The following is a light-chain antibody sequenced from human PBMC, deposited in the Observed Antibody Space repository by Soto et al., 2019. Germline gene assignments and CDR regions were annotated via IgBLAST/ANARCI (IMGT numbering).Light chain of an antibody. CDR3: QQYNSYSPIT. Sequence: DIQMTQSPSTLSASVGDRVTITCRASQSISSWLAWYQQKPGKAPKLLIYDASSLESGVPSRFSGSGSGTEFTLTISSLQPDDFATYYCQQYNSYSPITFGQGPRLDIK. CDR2: DAS. J-gene: IGKJ5*01. CDR1: QSISSW. V-gene: IGKV1-5*01.